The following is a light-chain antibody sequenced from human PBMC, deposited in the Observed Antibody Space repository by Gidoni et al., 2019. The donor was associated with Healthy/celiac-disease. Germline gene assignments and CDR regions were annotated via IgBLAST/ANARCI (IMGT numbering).Light chain of an antibody. CDR3: QQFNSDPLT. CDR2: DAS. Sequence: AIQLNQSQSSLSASVGDRVTITCRASQGISSALAWYQKEPGKAPKLLIYDASSVESGVPSRFSGSGSGTDFTLTISSLQPEDFATYYCQQFNSDPLTFGGGTKVEIK. V-gene: IGKV1-13*02. CDR1: QGISSA. J-gene: IGKJ4*01.